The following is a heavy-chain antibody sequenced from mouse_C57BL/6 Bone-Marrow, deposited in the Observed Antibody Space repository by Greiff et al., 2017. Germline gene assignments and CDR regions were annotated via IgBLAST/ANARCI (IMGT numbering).Heavy chain of an antibody. Sequence: EVNVVESGGGLVKPGGSLKLSCAASGFTFSDYGMHWVRQAPEKGLEWVAYISSGSSTIYYADTVKGRFTISRDNAKNTLCLQMTSLRSEDTAMYYCERPRYYSSFFDYWGQGTTLTVSS. CDR3: ERPRYYSSFFDY. V-gene: IGHV5-17*01. CDR2: ISSGSSTI. CDR1: GFTFSDYG. D-gene: IGHD2-5*01. J-gene: IGHJ2*01.